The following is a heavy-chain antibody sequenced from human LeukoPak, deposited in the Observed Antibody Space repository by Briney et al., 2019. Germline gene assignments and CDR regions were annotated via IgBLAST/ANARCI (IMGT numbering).Heavy chain of an antibody. CDR1: GYTFTSYG. D-gene: IGHD5-12*01. CDR3: ATASGGYEVFDY. J-gene: IGHJ4*02. V-gene: IGHV1-18*01. CDR2: ISAYNGNT. Sequence: ASVKVSCKASGYTFTSYGISWVRQAPGQGLEWMGWISAYNGNTNYAQKLQGRVTMTTDTSTSTAYMELSSLRSEDTAVYYCATASGGYEVFDYWGQGTLVTVSS.